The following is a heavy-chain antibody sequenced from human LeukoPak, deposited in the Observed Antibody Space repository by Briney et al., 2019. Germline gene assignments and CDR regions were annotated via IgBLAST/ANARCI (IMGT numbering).Heavy chain of an antibody. V-gene: IGHV3-23*01. CDR2: ISSSGGST. CDR3: VRGSYGAYDY. CDR1: GFTFSNYA. D-gene: IGHD4-17*01. J-gene: IGHJ4*02. Sequence: SGGSLRLSCAASGFTFSNYAMTWVRQAPGKGLEWVSGISSSGGSTYYADSVKGRFTFSRDNSKNTLYLQMNSLSAEDTAVYYCVRGSYGAYDYWGQGSLVTVSS.